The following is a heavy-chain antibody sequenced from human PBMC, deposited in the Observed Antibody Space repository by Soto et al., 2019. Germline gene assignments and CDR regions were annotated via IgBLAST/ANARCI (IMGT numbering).Heavy chain of an antibody. V-gene: IGHV3-30-3*01. Sequence: PGGSLRLSCAASGFTFSSYAMHWVRQAPGKGLEWVAVISYDGSNKYYADSVKGRFTISRDNSKNTLYLQMNSLRAEDTAVYYCARDLPVGYSSGWYDAFDSWGQGTMVTVSS. CDR3: ARDLPVGYSSGWYDAFDS. D-gene: IGHD6-19*01. CDR2: ISYDGSNK. J-gene: IGHJ3*02. CDR1: GFTFSSYA.